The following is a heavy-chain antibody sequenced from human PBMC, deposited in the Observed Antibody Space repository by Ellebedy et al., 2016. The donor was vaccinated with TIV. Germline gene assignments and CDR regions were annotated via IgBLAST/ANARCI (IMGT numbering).Heavy chain of an antibody. V-gene: IGHV4-39*01. D-gene: IGHD2-21*01. Sequence: SETLSLXXSVSGVSISSGHYCWGWIRQSPTKGLTWIGSMSSGENTHYNPSLKSRVTISLDTSKSQFSLKLTSVTAADTAVYYCARRNSLPPSGGVDYWGQGPLVTVTS. J-gene: IGHJ4*02. CDR2: MSSGENT. CDR1: GVSISSGHYC. CDR3: ARRNSLPPSGGVDY.